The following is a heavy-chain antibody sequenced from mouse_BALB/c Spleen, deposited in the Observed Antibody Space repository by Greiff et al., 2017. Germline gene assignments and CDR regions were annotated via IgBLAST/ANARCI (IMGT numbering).Heavy chain of an antibody. CDR3: ARGDYDTGYAMDY. J-gene: IGHJ4*01. CDR1: GFTFSSFG. CDR2: ISSGSSTI. V-gene: IGHV5-17*02. Sequence: EVQVVESGGGLVQPGGSRKLSCAASGFTFSSFGMHWVRQAPEKGLEWVAYISSGSSTIYYADKVKGRFTISRDKPKNTLFLQMTSLRSEDTAMYYCARGDYDTGYAMDYWGQGTSVTVSS. D-gene: IGHD2-4*01.